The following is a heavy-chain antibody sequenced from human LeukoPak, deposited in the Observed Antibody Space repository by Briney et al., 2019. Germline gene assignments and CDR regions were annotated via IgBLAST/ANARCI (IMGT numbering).Heavy chain of an antibody. CDR1: GGSVSSGSYY. V-gene: IGHV4-61*01. CDR3: ASLYDYVWGSYRENAFDI. Sequence: PETLSLTCTVSGGSVSSGSYYWSWIRQPPGKGLEWIGYIYYSGSTNYNPSLKSRVTISVDTSKNQFSLKLSSVTAADTAVYYCASLYDYVWGSYRENAFDIWGQGTMVTVSS. D-gene: IGHD3-16*02. CDR2: IYYSGST. J-gene: IGHJ3*02.